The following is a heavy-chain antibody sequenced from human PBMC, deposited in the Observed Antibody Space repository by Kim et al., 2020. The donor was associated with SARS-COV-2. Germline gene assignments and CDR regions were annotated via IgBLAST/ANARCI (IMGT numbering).Heavy chain of an antibody. CDR2: IKSKTDGGTS. CDR3: TTSQFYSYYLMHV. J-gene: IGHJ6*02. V-gene: IGHV3-15*01. D-gene: IGHD4-4*01. CDR1: GFTFSNAW. Sequence: GGSLRLSCAVSGFTFSNAWMTWVRQAPGKGLEWVGRIKSKTDGGTSDYAAPVKGRFTISRDDSKNTLYLQMNSLKTEDTAVYYCTTSQFYSYYLMHVWGQGTTVTVSS.